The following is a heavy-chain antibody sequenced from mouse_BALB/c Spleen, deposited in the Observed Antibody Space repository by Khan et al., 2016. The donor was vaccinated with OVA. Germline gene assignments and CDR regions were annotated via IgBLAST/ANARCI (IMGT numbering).Heavy chain of an antibody. V-gene: IGHV5-6*01. CDR1: GFTFSSYG. J-gene: IGHJ2*01. D-gene: IGHD2-2*01. CDR2: ISSGGTYT. Sequence: EMELVESGGDLVKPGGSLKLSCAASGFTFSSYGMSWVRQTPDKRLEWVATISSGGTYTYYPDSVKGRFTISRDNAKNTLYLQMSSLKSEDTAMYYCARHPPFWLDYFDYWCRGSTLTVSS. CDR3: ARHPPFWLDYFDY.